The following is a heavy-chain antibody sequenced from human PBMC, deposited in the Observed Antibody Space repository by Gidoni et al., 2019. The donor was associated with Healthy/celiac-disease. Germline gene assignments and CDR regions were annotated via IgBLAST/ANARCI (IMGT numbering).Heavy chain of an antibody. J-gene: IGHJ4*02. D-gene: IGHD4-17*01. CDR2: ISYDGSNK. V-gene: IGHV3-30*18. Sequence: QVQLVESGRGVVQPRRCLGLSCAAPGSTFSSYGMHWVRQAQGKGLGWVAVISYDGSNKYYADSVKGRFTISRDNSKNTLYLQMNSLRAEDTAVYYCAKGTTTVVTRYWGQGTLVTVSS. CDR1: GSTFSSYG. CDR3: AKGTTTVVTRY.